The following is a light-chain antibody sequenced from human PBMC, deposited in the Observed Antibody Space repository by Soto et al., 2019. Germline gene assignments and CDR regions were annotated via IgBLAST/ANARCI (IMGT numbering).Light chain of an antibody. CDR1: QSIRTN. J-gene: IGKJ2*01. CDR3: QQYYSTPPYT. V-gene: IGKV3-15*01. Sequence: EIVLTQSPATLSVSAGGTVTLSCRASQSIRTNVAWYQQIPGQAPRLLVYGASTRATGVPARFSGSGSGIEFTLTISSLQSEDSAFYYCQQYYSTPPYTFGQGTKLEIK. CDR2: GAS.